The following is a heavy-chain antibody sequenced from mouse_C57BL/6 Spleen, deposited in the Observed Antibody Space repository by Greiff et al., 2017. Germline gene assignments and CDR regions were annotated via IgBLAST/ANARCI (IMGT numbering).Heavy chain of an antibody. Sequence: QVHVKQSGAELVRPGTSVKVSCKASGYAFTNYLIEWVKQRPGQGLEWIGVINPGSGGTNYNEKFKGKATLTADKSSSTAYMQLSSLTSEDSAVYFCARSLYYYGSSYPFDYWGQGTTLTVSS. D-gene: IGHD1-1*01. CDR1: GYAFTNYL. J-gene: IGHJ2*01. CDR2: INPGSGGT. V-gene: IGHV1-54*01. CDR3: ARSLYYYGSSYPFDY.